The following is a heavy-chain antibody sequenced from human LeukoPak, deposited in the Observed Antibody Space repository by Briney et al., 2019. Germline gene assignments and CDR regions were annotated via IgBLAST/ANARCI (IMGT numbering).Heavy chain of an antibody. J-gene: IGHJ4*02. D-gene: IGHD3-3*01. CDR2: ISGSGGST. Sequence: GGSLRLSCAASGFTFSSYAMSWVRQAPGKGLEWVSAISGSGGSTYYADSVKGRFTFSRDNSKNTLYLQMNSLRAEDTAVYYCARDYDFWSGYYPEYYFDYWGQGTLVTVSS. CDR3: ARDYDFWSGYYPEYYFDY. CDR1: GFTFSSYA. V-gene: IGHV3-23*01.